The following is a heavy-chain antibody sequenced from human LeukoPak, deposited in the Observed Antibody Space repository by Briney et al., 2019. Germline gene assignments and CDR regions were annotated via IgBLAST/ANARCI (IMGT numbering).Heavy chain of an antibody. J-gene: IGHJ5*02. CDR1: GYTLTELS. V-gene: IGHV1-24*01. Sequence: ASAKVSCKVSGYTLTELSMHWVRQAPGKGLEWMGGFDPEDGETIYAQKFQRRVTMTEDTSTDTAYMELSSLRSEDTAVYYCATGYDFWSGYDWFDPWGQGTLVTVSS. D-gene: IGHD3-3*01. CDR3: ATGYDFWSGYDWFDP. CDR2: FDPEDGET.